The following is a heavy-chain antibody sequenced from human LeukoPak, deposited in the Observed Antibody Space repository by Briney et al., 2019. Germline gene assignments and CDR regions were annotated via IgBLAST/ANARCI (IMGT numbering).Heavy chain of an antibody. V-gene: IGHV4-34*01. Sequence: SETLSLTCAVYGGSFSGYYWSWIRQPPGKGLEWMGEINHSGSTNYNPSLKSRVTISVDTSKNQFSLKLSSVTAADTAVYYCASGIAVAAPEAFDIWGQGTMVTVSS. CDR3: ASGIAVAAPEAFDI. D-gene: IGHD6-19*01. CDR1: GGSFSGYY. CDR2: INHSGST. J-gene: IGHJ3*02.